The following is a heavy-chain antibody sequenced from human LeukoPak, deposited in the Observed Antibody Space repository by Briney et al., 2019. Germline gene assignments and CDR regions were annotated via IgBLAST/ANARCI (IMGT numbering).Heavy chain of an antibody. V-gene: IGHV3-30*02. Sequence: GGSLRLSCVASRFSFKTDGMHWVRQAPGKGPEWVAFIRHDGSLIYYAESAKGRFTISRDNSKNTLYLQMNSLRPDDTAVYYCARGDDYGSSTRLPKFNWFDPWGQGSLVTVSS. CDR1: RFSFKTDG. J-gene: IGHJ5*02. D-gene: IGHD4-17*01. CDR2: IRHDGSLI. CDR3: ARGDDYGSSTRLPKFNWFDP.